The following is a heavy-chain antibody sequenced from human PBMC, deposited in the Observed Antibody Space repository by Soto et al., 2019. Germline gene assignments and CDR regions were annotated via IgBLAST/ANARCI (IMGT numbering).Heavy chain of an antibody. Sequence: GGSLRLCCAASGFTISSYGMHWVRQAPGKGLEWVAVIWYDGSNKYYADSVKGRFTISRDNSKNTLYLQMNSLRAEDTAVYYCARAPIGREKSGLGMDVWGKGTTVTVSS. CDR1: GFTISSYG. V-gene: IGHV3-33*01. CDR2: IWYDGSNK. D-gene: IGHD1-26*01. J-gene: IGHJ6*04. CDR3: ARAPIGREKSGLGMDV.